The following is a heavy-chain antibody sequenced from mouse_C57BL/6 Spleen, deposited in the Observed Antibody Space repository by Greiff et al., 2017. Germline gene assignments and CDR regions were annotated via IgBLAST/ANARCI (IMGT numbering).Heavy chain of an antibody. J-gene: IGHJ1*03. Sequence: VQLQQPGAELVRPGSSVKLSCKASGYTFTSYWMHWVKQRPIQGLEWIGNIDPPDSETHYNQKFKDKATLTVDKSSSTAYMQLSSLTSADSAVYYCARWGGTTVVEYFDVWGTGTTVTVSS. V-gene: IGHV1-52*01. D-gene: IGHD1-1*01. CDR3: ARWGGTTVVEYFDV. CDR1: GYTFTSYW. CDR2: IDPPDSET.